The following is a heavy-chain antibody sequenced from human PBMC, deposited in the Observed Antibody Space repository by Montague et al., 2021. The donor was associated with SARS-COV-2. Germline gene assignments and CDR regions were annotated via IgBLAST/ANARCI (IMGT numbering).Heavy chain of an antibody. CDR2: ISHVGGT. D-gene: IGHD2-15*01. CDR3: ASHCGGGRCYFGMDV. J-gene: IGHJ6*02. Sequence: SETLSLTCDVYGGSFSSYWSCIRQPPGRGLEWVGQISHVGGTNYNPSLXIRDTISVDTSKNQVSLKLSSVTAADTAVYYCASHCGGGRCYFGMDVWGQGTTVTVSS. CDR1: GGSFSSY. V-gene: IGHV4-34*01.